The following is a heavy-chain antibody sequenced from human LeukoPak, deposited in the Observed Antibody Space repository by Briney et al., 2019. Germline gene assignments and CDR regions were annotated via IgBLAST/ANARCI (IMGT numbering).Heavy chain of an antibody. CDR3: ASNSGSAGPPYFDY. CDR1: GFTFSSYE. D-gene: IGHD1-26*01. CDR2: ISSSGSTI. Sequence: GGSLRLSCAASGFTFSSYEMNWVRQAPGKGLEWVSYISSSGSTIYYADSVKGRFTISRDNAKSSLYLQMNSLKAEDTAVYYCASNSGSAGPPYFDYWGQGALVTVSS. J-gene: IGHJ4*02. V-gene: IGHV3-48*03.